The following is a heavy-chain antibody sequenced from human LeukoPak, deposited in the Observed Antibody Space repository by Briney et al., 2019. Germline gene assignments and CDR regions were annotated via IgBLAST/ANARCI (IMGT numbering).Heavy chain of an antibody. D-gene: IGHD3-22*01. Sequence: GGSLRPSCAASGFTFSNAWMSWVRQAPGKGLEWVANIKQDGSEKYYVDSVKGRFTISRDNAKNSLYLQMNSLRAEDTAVYYCARDPAYYYDSSGYYDYWGQGTLVTVSS. J-gene: IGHJ4*02. CDR3: ARDPAYYYDSSGYYDY. CDR2: IKQDGSEK. V-gene: IGHV3-7*01. CDR1: GFTFSNAW.